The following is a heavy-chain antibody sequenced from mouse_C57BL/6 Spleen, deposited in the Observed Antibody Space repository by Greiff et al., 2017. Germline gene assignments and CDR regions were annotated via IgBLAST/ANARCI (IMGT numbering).Heavy chain of an antibody. CDR1: GYAFSSSW. CDR3: ALNWDGRYFDV. J-gene: IGHJ1*03. V-gene: IGHV1-82*01. CDR2: IYPGDGDT. Sequence: QVQLKESGPELVKPGASVKISCKASGYAFSSSWMNWVKQRPGKGLEWIGRIYPGDGDTNYNGKFKGKATLTADKSSSTAYMQLSSLTSEDSAVYFCALNWDGRYFDVWGTGTTVTVSS. D-gene: IGHD4-1*01.